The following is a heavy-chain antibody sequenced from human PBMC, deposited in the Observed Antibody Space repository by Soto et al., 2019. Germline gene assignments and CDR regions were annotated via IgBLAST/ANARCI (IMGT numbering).Heavy chain of an antibody. CDR2: IYYSGST. V-gene: IGHV4-59*01. CDR3: AAPKGRASEI. CDR1: GASISLYY. Sequence: SETLSLTCTVSGASISLYYWTWIRQPPGKGLEWIGYIYYSGSTNYNPSLESRVTMSLDTSKNQFSLKLSSVTAADTAVYYCAAPKGRASEIWGQGTMVTVSS. J-gene: IGHJ3*02.